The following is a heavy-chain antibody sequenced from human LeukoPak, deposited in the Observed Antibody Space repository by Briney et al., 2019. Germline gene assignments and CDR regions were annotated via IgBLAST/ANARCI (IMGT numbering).Heavy chain of an antibody. V-gene: IGHV4-38-2*01. CDR2: FSHRGGA. CDR3: VGANTLQGVDV. CDR1: GYSISSGYF. J-gene: IGHJ6*04. Sequence: PSETLSLTCAVSGYSISSGYFWGWIWQSPGKGLEWIGSFSHRGGAYYNPSLQSRVTISIDTSKNQFSLRLNSVTAADTAVYYCVGANTLQGVDVWGKGTTVTVSS.